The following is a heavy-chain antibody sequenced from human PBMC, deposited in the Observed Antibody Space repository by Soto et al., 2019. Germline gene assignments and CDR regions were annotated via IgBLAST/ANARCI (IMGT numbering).Heavy chain of an antibody. CDR1: GFTFSNYA. D-gene: IGHD3-3*01. J-gene: IGHJ5*02. CDR2: ISGSGGST. CDR3: AKGQSTYYDFWSRYYDWFDP. Sequence: GSLRLSCAASGFTFSNYAMSWVRQAPGKGLEWISTISGSGGSTYYADSVKGRFTISRDNSKNTLYLQMNSLRAEDMAVYYCAKGQSTYYDFWSRYYDWFDPWGQGTLVTVSS. V-gene: IGHV3-23*01.